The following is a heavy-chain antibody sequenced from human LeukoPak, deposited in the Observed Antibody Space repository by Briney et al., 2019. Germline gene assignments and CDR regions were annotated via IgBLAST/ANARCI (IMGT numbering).Heavy chain of an antibody. V-gene: IGHV6-1*01. J-gene: IGHJ4*02. D-gene: IGHD3-10*02. CDR3: ARDSDVRGNFDY. CDR1: GDSVSSNSAA. CDR2: TYYRSKWYN. Sequence: TLSLTCAISGDSVSSNSAAWNWIRQSPSRGLEWLGRTYYRSKWYNDYAVSVNSRITIKPDTSKNQFSLQVTSVTPEDTAVYYCARDSDVRGNFDYWGQGTRVTVSS.